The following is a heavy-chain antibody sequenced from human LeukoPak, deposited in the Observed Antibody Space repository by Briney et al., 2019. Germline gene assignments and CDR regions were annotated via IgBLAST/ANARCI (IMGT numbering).Heavy chain of an antibody. CDR2: IYYSGST. CDR3: ARGRITFGGVIVTGFDY. D-gene: IGHD3-16*02. Sequence: SETLSLTCTVSGGSVSSGSYYWSWIRQPPGKGLEWIGYIYYSGSTNYNPSLKTRVTISVDTSKNQFSLKLSSVTAADTAVYYCARGRITFGGVIVTGFDYWGQGTLVTVSS. V-gene: IGHV4-61*01. J-gene: IGHJ4*02. CDR1: GGSVSSGSYY.